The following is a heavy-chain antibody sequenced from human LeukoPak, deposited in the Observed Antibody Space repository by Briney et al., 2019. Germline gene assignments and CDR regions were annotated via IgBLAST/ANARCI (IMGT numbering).Heavy chain of an antibody. CDR1: GYTFTSYG. D-gene: IGHD3-3*01. CDR3: AADFWSGYHSTGNFDY. J-gene: IGHJ4*02. CDR2: INAYNGNT. Sequence: ASVKVSCKASGYTFTSYGISWVRQAPGQGLEWMGWINAYNGNTNYAQKFQGRVTITADESTSTAYMELSSLRSEDTAVYYCAADFWSGYHSTGNFDYWGQGTLVTVSS. V-gene: IGHV1-18*01.